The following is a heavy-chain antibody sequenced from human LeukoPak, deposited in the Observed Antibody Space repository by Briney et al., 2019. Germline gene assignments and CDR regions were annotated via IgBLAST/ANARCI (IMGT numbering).Heavy chain of an antibody. J-gene: IGHJ2*01. CDR2: FDPEDGET. CDR3: ATRVVYQLLYWYFDL. Sequence: ASVKVSCTVSGYTLTELSMHWVRQAPGKGLEWMGGFDPEDGETIYAQEFQGRVTMTEDTSTDTAYMELSSLRSEDTAVYYCATRVVYQLLYWYFDLWGRGTLVTVSS. D-gene: IGHD2-2*01. V-gene: IGHV1-24*01. CDR1: GYTLTELS.